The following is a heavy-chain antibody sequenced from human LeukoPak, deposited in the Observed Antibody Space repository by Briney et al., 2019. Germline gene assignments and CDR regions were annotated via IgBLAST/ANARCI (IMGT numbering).Heavy chain of an antibody. J-gene: IGHJ6*03. V-gene: IGHV3-48*04. CDR3: ARGVVGGLLNYYYMDV. Sequence: GGSLRLSCVASGFTFSSYAMSWVRQAPGKGLEWVSYISSNGSTIYYADSVKGRFTISRDNAKNSLYLQMNSLRAEDTAVYYCARGVVGGLLNYYYMDVWGKGTTVTVSS. D-gene: IGHD1-26*01. CDR2: ISSNGSTI. CDR1: GFTFSSYA.